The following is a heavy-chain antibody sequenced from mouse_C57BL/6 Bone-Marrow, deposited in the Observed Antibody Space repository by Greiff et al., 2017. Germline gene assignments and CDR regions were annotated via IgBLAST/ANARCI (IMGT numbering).Heavy chain of an antibody. CDR1: GFTFTDYS. V-gene: IGHV7-3*01. Sequence: EVMLVESGGGLVQPGGSLSLSCAASGFTFTDYSMSWVRQPPGKALEWLGFIRNKANGYTTEYSASVKGRFTISRDNYQSILYLQMKALRAEDSATYYCASRYYSNPFAYWGQGTLVTVCA. CDR2: IRNKANGYTT. CDR3: ASRYYSNPFAY. D-gene: IGHD2-5*01. J-gene: IGHJ3*01.